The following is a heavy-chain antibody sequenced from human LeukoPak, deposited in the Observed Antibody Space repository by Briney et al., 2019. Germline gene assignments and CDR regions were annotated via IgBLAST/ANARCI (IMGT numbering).Heavy chain of an antibody. CDR2: IYYSGST. CDR3: ARAVVSSGYASLYLDL. J-gene: IGHJ4*02. V-gene: IGHV4-31*03. CDR1: GGSHRSGGYY. D-gene: IGHD5-12*01. Sequence: SETLSLTYPVSGGSHRSGGYYVRRIRQHPGKGLEWIGYIYYSGSTYYNPSLKSRVTISVGTSKNQFSLKLSSVTAADTAVFSCARAVVSSGYASLYLDLWGEGTLVTVSS.